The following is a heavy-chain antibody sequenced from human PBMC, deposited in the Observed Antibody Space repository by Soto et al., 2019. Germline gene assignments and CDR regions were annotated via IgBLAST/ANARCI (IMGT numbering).Heavy chain of an antibody. CDR3: ARDHRHVYTARARAPSNS. V-gene: IGHV3-30*02. CDR2: KGYDDSNN. D-gene: IGHD5-18*01. J-gene: IGHJ4*02. CDR1: GLTFSSYG. Sequence: GGSLTLSCAASGLTFSSYGMHTVRQAPGNGVEGVADKGYDDSNNYYADSVKGRFNISRDNSKDTQYLHMNSLRAEDTAVYYCARDHRHVYTARARAPSNSWGQGTLGTDS.